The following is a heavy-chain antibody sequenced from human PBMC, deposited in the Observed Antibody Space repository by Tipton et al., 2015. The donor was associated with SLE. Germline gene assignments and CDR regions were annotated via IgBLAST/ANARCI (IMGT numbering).Heavy chain of an antibody. V-gene: IGHV3-48*01. D-gene: IGHD2-2*01. J-gene: IGHJ3*02. CDR3: ARGGSSVVVPAGAFDI. CDR2: ISSSSSTI. CDR1: GFTFSSYS. Sequence: SLRLSCAASGFTFSSYSMNWVRQAPGKGLEWVSYISSSSSTIYYADSVKGRFTIPRDNAKNSLYLQMNSLRAEETAVYYCARGGSSVVVPAGAFDIWGQGTMVTVSS.